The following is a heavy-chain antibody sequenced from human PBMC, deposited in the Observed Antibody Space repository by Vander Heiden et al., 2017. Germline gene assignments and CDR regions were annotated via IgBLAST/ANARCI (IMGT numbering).Heavy chain of an antibody. CDR3: ATLPYFYDSSTYGSFDF. CDR1: GYILTELS. V-gene: IGHV1-24*01. Sequence: QVQLAQSGAEVRKPGAPVKVSCKVPGYILTELSMHWVRQAPGKGLEWIGGFDPDDGETIYAQNLQGRVTTTEDTSTNTAYVGLSSLRSEDTAVYYCATLPYFYDSSTYGSFDFWGQGTRVTVSS. CDR2: FDPDDGET. D-gene: IGHD3-22*01. J-gene: IGHJ4*02.